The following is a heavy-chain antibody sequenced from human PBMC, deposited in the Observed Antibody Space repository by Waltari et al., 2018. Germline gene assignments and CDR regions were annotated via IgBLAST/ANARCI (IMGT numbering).Heavy chain of an antibody. CDR3: ARNIEMGRGTYGMDV. V-gene: IGHV1-2*02. J-gene: IGHJ6*02. D-gene: IGHD5-12*01. Sequence: QVQLVQSGAEVRTPGTSEQVSCKASGDTFITTSMHWVRPAPGQGLEWVGWINLHTGGTNFEQNFQGRVTMTRDTSTNTAYMEVSRLRSDDTAVYYCARNIEMGRGTYGMDVWGQGTTVTVSS. CDR1: GDTFITTS. CDR2: INLHTGGT.